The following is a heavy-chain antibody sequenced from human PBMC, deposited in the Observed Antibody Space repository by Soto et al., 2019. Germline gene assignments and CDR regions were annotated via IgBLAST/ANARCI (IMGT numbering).Heavy chain of an antibody. CDR1: GGSISSSSYY. J-gene: IGHJ4*02. CDR2: IYYSGST. D-gene: IGHD3-3*01. V-gene: IGHV4-39*01. CDR3: ARPRFLEWLFDY. Sequence: SETLSLTCTVSGGSISSSSYYWGWIRQPPGKGLEWIGSIYYSGSTYYNPSLKSRVTISVDTSKNQFSLKLSSVTAADTAVYYCARPRFLEWLFDYWGQGTLVTVSS.